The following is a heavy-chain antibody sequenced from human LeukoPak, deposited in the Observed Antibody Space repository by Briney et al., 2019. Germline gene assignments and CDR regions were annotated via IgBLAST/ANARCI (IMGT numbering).Heavy chain of an antibody. CDR3: ARVGGISLGY. CDR2: INQDGSEN. J-gene: IGHJ4*02. D-gene: IGHD3-16*01. Sequence: GRSLRLSCAASGFTFSSYWMTWVRQAPGKGLQWVASINQDGSENYYVDSVKGRFTISRDNAKNSLYLQMNSLRAEDTAVYICARVGGISLGYWGQGTLVTVSS. CDR1: GFTFSSYW. V-gene: IGHV3-7*01.